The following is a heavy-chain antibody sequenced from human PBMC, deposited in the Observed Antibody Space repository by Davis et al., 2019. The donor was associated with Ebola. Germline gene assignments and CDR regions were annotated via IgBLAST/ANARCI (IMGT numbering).Heavy chain of an antibody. CDR1: GGSINSNTFY. Sequence: PSETLSLTCTVSGGSINSNTFYWGWIRQSPGKGLEWIGRIYYSGATDYNASLKRRVTISVDTSKNQFSLKLSSVTAADTAIYYCASPHQIRGRDYFDSWGQGTLVTVSS. CDR3: ASPHQIRGRDYFDS. V-gene: IGHV4-39*07. CDR2: IYYSGAT. J-gene: IGHJ4*02.